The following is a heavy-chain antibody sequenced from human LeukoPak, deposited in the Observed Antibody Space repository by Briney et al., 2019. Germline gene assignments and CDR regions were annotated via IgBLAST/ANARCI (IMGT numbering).Heavy chain of an antibody. CDR2: ISASGDST. V-gene: IGHV3-23*01. J-gene: IGHJ4*02. CDR1: GFTFSSYA. D-gene: IGHD3-22*01. CDR3: AKTSGFYDH. Sequence: PGGSLRLSCAASGFTFSSYAMSWVRQAPGKGLQWVSLISASGDSTYYADSVRGRFTISRDNSKKTLYLQMNSLRAEDTAVYYCAKTSGFYDHWGQGTLVTVSS.